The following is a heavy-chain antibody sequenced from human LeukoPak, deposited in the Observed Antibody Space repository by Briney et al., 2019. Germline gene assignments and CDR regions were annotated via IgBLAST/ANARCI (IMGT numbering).Heavy chain of an antibody. CDR2: INAGNGNT. Sequence: ASVKVSCKASGYTFTSYAMHWVRQAPGQRLEWMGWINAGNGNTKYSQEFQGRVTITRDTSASTAYMELSSLRSEDMAVYYCARDHIPHYYDSSGYPPDYWGQGTLVTVSS. V-gene: IGHV1-3*03. CDR3: ARDHIPHYYDSSGYPPDY. CDR1: GYTFTSYA. J-gene: IGHJ4*02. D-gene: IGHD3-22*01.